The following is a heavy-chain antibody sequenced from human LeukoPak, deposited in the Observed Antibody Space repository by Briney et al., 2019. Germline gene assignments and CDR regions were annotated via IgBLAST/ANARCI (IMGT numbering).Heavy chain of an antibody. J-gene: IGHJ6*02. CDR1: GFTFSSYG. D-gene: IGHD6-13*01. Sequence: GRSLRLSCAASGFTFSSYGMHWVRQAPGRGLEWVAVISYDGSNKYYADSVKGRFTISRDNSKNTLYLQMNSLRAGDTAVYYCAKDDGIAAAGYYYYGMDVWGQGTTVTVSS. CDR2: ISYDGSNK. V-gene: IGHV3-30*18. CDR3: AKDDGIAAAGYYYYGMDV.